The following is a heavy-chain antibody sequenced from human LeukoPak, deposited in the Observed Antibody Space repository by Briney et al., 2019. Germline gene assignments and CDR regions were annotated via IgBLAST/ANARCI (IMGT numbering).Heavy chain of an antibody. CDR3: ACGSKRQSAFDI. CDR1: GGSISSSSYY. CDR2: IYYSGST. V-gene: IGHV4-39*01. Sequence: SETLSLTCTVSGGSISSSSYYWGCIRQPPGKGLEWIGSIYYSGSTYYNPSLKSRVTISVDTSKNQFSLKLSSVTAADTAVYYCACGSKRQSAFDIWGQGTMVTVSS. J-gene: IGHJ3*02. D-gene: IGHD1-14*01.